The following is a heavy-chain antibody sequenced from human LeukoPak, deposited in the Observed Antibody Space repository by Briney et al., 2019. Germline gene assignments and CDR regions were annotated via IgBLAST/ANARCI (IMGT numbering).Heavy chain of an antibody. D-gene: IGHD6-6*01. CDR3: ARAGFALAPHRGTPFDY. CDR1: GFTFSSYE. V-gene: IGHV4-34*01. J-gene: IGHJ4*02. CDR2: INHSGST. Sequence: LRLSCAASGFTFSSYEMNWVRQAPGKGLEWIGEINHSGSTNYNPSLKSRVTISVNTSKNQFSLKLTSVTAADTAVYYCARAGFALAPHRGTPFDYWGQGTLVTVSS.